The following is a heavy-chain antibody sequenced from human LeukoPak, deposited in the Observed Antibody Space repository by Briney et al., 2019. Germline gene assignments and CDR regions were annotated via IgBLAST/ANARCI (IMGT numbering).Heavy chain of an antibody. Sequence: ASVKVSCKTSGYSFANYDINWVRLAAAQGLEWMGWMNPNSGNTAYAQKFQGRVTFSRISSISTAYMELSSLRSEDTAVYYCARVGFDGSGWYPNLDFWGQGTLVTVSS. CDR1: GYSFANYD. J-gene: IGHJ4*02. V-gene: IGHV1-8*01. CDR3: ARVGFDGSGWYPNLDF. D-gene: IGHD6-19*01. CDR2: MNPNSGNT.